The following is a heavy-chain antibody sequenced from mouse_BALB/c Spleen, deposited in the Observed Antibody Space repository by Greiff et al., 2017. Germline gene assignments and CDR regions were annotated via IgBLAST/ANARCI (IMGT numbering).Heavy chain of an antibody. CDR2: INPGSGGT. Sequence: QVQLQQSGAELVRPGTSVKVSCKASGYAFTNYLIEWVKQRPGQGLEWIGVINPGSGGTNYNEKFKGKATLTADKSSSTAYMQLSSLTSDDSAVYFCARWYISCSVYYFDYWGQGTTLTVSS. CDR1: GYAFTNYL. V-gene: IGHV1-54*03. J-gene: IGHJ2*01. CDR3: ARWYISCSVYYFDY. D-gene: IGHD1-1*02.